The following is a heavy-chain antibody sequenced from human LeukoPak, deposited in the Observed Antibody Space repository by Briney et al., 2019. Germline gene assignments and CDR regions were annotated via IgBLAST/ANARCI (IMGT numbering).Heavy chain of an antibody. CDR2: INPNSGGT. Sequence: ASVKVSCKASGYTFTGYYMHWVRQAPGQGLEWMGWINPNSGGTNYAQKFQGWVTMTRDTSISTAYMELSRLRSDDTAVYYCARGFTPCSYGIRPFDYWGQGTLVTVSS. CDR1: GYTFTGYY. D-gene: IGHD5-18*01. V-gene: IGHV1-2*04. CDR3: ARGFTPCSYGIRPFDY. J-gene: IGHJ4*02.